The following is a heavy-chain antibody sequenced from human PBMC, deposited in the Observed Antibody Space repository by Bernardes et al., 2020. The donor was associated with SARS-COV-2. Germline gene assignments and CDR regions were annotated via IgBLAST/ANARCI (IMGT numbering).Heavy chain of an antibody. CDR1: GFTVSNNY. CDR3: ARLSSSGDSESNY. CDR2: IYGGGST. V-gene: IGHV3-66*01. J-gene: IGHJ4*02. Sequence: GGSLRLSCAASGFTVSNNYMSWVRQAPGKGLEWVSVIYGGGSTYYADSVKGRFTISRDNSKNTVDLQMNSLRAEDTAVYYCARLSSSGDSESNYWGQETLVTVSS. D-gene: IGHD3-22*01.